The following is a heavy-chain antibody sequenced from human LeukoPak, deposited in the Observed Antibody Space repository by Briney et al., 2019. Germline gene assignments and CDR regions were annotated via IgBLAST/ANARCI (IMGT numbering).Heavy chain of an antibody. CDR2: IYYSGST. Sequence: PSETLSLTCTVSGGSISSSSYYWGWIRQPPGKGLEWIGSIYYSGSTYYNPSLKSRVTISVDTSKNQFSLKLSSVTAADTAVYYCARFRTGYCSGGSCYYWYFDLWGRGTLVTVSS. CDR3: ARFRTGYCSGGSCYYWYFDL. D-gene: IGHD2-15*01. CDR1: GGSISSSSYY. J-gene: IGHJ2*01. V-gene: IGHV4-39*07.